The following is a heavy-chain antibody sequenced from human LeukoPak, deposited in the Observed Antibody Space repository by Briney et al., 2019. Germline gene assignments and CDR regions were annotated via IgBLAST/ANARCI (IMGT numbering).Heavy chain of an antibody. V-gene: IGHV4-59*01. Sequence: SETLSLTCTVSGGSISSYYWSWIRQPPGKGLEWIGYIYYSGSTNYNPSLKSRVTISADTSKNQFSLKLSSVTAADTAVYYCARGVSDYYFDYWGQGALVTVSS. J-gene: IGHJ4*02. D-gene: IGHD2-21*02. CDR3: ARGVSDYYFDY. CDR1: GGSISSYY. CDR2: IYYSGST.